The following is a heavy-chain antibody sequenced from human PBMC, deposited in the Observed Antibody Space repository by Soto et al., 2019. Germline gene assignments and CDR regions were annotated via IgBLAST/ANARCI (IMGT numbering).Heavy chain of an antibody. V-gene: IGHV4-31*03. CDR1: GYSVSSGDFY. D-gene: IGHD6-13*01. J-gene: IGHJ2*01. CDR2: IDSTGGD. CDR3: ATGQVAGPQADAAYFDL. Sequence: QVQLQESGPGLVKPSQTLSLTCTVSGYSVSSGDFYWSWIRQHPGKGLEWLGFIDSTGGDHYNPSLKSRLNILIDTFNNEFSLRLNSVTAADTAVYYCATGQVAGPQADAAYFDLCALGTLVTVSS.